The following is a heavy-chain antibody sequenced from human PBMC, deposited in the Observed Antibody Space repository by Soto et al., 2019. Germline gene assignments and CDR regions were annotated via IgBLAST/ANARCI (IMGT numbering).Heavy chain of an antibody. CDR1: GYTFTGYY. D-gene: IGHD4-17*01. V-gene: IGHV1-2*04. Sequence: ASVKVSCKASGYTFTGYYMHWVRQAPGQGLEWMGWINPNSGGTNYAQKFQGWVTMTRDTSISTAYMELSRLRSDDTAVYYCARVDLSTVTDAFDIWGQGKMVTVSS. CDR3: ARVDLSTVTDAFDI. J-gene: IGHJ3*02. CDR2: INPNSGGT.